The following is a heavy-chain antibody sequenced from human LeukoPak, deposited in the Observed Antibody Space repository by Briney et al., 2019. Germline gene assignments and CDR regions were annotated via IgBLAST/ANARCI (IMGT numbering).Heavy chain of an antibody. CDR1: GFTFSSYW. D-gene: IGHD6-19*01. CDR3: ARISTAVAGADY. V-gene: IGHV3-7*01. Sequence: GGSQRLSCAASGFTFSSYWMSWVRQAPGKGLEWVANIKRDGSETYYVDSVKGRFTISRENTKNSLYLQMDSLRAEDTAVYFCARISTAVAGADYWGQGTLVTVSS. CDR2: IKRDGSET. J-gene: IGHJ4*02.